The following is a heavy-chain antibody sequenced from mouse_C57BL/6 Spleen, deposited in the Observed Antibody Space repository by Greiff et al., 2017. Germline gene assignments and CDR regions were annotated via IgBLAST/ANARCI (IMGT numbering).Heavy chain of an antibody. J-gene: IGHJ2*01. CDR1: GYAFSSSW. Sequence: VQLQQSGPELVKPGASVKISCKASGYAFSSSWMNWVKPRPGKGLEWIGRIYPGDGDTNYNGKFKGKATLTADKSSSTAYMQLSSLTSEDSAVYFWARSENYYGSSFPYYFDYWGQGTTLTVSS. D-gene: IGHD1-1*01. CDR2: IYPGDGDT. V-gene: IGHV1-82*01. CDR3: ARSENYYGSSFPYYFDY.